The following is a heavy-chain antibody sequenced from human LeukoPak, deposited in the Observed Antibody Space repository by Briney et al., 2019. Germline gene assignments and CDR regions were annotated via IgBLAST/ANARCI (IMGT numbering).Heavy chain of an antibody. CDR2: IYYSGST. D-gene: IGHD3-22*01. CDR1: GGSISSYY. V-gene: IGHV4-59*01. J-gene: IGHJ5*02. CDR3: ARGDTSGSNWLDP. Sequence: PSETLSLTCTVSGGSISSYYWSWIRQPPGKGLEWIGYIYYSGSTNYNPPLKSRVTISVDTSKNQFSLKLSSVTAADTAVYYCARGDTSGSNWLDPWGQGTLVTVSS.